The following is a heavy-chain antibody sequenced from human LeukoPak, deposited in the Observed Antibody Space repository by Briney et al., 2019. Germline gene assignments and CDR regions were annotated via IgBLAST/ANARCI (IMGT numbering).Heavy chain of an antibody. J-gene: IGHJ6*04. V-gene: IGHV1-2*02. D-gene: IGHD3-10*01. CDR2: INPNSGGT. CDR3: ARVGYYYGSGSYSPLDV. CDR1: GYTFTGYY. Sequence: ASVKVSCKASGYTFTGYYMHWVRQAPGQGLEWMGWINPNSGGTNYAQKFQGRVTMTRDTSISTAYMELSRLRSDDTAVYYCARVGYYYGSGSYSPLDVWGKGTTVTVSS.